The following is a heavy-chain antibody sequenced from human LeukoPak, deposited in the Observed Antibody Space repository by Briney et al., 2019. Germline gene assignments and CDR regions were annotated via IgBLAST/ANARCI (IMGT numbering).Heavy chain of an antibody. J-gene: IGHJ3*02. CDR1: GFTFSTYW. V-gene: IGHV3-7*04. CDR3: TRGVYALDI. CDR2: INEDGNEK. Sequence: GGSLRLSCAASGFTFSTYWMTWFRQAPGKGLEWVAFINEDGNEKYYVDSVQGRFIIFRDNAETSVYLQMNSLRADDTAVYYCTRGVYALDIWGLGTMVTVSS.